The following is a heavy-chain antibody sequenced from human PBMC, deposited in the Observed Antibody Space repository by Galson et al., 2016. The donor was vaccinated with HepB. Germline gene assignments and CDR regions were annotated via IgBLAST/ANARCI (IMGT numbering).Heavy chain of an antibody. V-gene: IGHV4-59*01. CDR2: IYKTGNT. D-gene: IGHD2-21*02. J-gene: IGHJ4*02. CDR1: GGSISSYF. CDR3: ARGVTGTPYFDF. Sequence: ETLSLTCNVSGGSISSYFWSWVRQPPGKGLEWIGYIYKTGNTNYSPSLKSRVTVSVDTSKNQFSLELRSMTAADTAIYYCARGVTGTPYFDFWGQGALVTVSS.